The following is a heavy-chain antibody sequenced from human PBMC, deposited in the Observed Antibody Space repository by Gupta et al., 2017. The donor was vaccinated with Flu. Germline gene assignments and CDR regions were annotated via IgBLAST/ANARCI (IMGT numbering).Heavy chain of an antibody. CDR1: GYTFTAYY. D-gene: IGHD2-2*02. J-gene: IGHJ5*02. Sequence: QAPLVQSGAEVKKPGASVRVSCTASGYTFTAYYIHWVRQAPGQGLEWMGRNNPHSTTTNYEQKFQGRVTVTMDTSISTAYMDLSRLTSDDTAVYYCARERHCSTSSCYRFFDPWGQGTLVTVSS. V-gene: IGHV1-2*06. CDR2: NNPHSTTT. CDR3: ARERHCSTSSCYRFFDP.